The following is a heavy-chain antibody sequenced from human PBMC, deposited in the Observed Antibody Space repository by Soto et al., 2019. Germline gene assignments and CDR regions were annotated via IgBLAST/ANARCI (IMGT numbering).Heavy chain of an antibody. CDR3: ATHSSSWYCGDY. V-gene: IGHV3-30*03. J-gene: IGHJ4*02. Sequence: SLRLSCAASGFTFSSYGMQCVRQAPGKGLEWVAVISYDGSNKYYADSVKGRFTISRDNSKNTLYLQMNRLRAEDTAVYYCATHSSSWYCGDYWGQGTLVTVSS. CDR1: GFTFSSYG. D-gene: IGHD6-13*01. CDR2: ISYDGSNK.